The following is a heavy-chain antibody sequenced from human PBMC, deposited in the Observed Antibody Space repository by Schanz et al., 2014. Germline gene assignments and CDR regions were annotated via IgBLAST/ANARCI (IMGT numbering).Heavy chain of an antibody. CDR1: GFTLSSYA. CDR2: ISDDGSNK. CDR3: ARDRGYCSGGSCLTFDY. D-gene: IGHD2-15*01. J-gene: IGHJ4*02. Sequence: QVQLVESGGGVVQPGGSLRLSCAAYGFTLSSYAMHWVRQAPGKGLEWVAVISDDGSNKYYADSVKGRFTISRDNSKNTLYLQMNTLRAEDTAVYYCARDRGYCSGGSCLTFDYWGQGTLVTVSS. V-gene: IGHV3-30-3*01.